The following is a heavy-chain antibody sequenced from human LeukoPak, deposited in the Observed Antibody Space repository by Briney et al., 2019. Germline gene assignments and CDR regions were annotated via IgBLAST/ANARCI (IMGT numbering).Heavy chain of an antibody. D-gene: IGHD1-26*01. J-gene: IGHJ5*02. V-gene: IGHV1-46*01. CDR2: INPSGGST. Sequence: ASVKVSCKASGYTFTSYYMHWVRQAPGQGLEWMGIINPSGGSTSYAQKFQGRVTMTRDTSTSTVYMELSSLRSEDTAVYYCAREAVGATYLNWFDPWGQGTLVTVSS. CDR1: GYTFTSYY. CDR3: AREAVGATYLNWFDP.